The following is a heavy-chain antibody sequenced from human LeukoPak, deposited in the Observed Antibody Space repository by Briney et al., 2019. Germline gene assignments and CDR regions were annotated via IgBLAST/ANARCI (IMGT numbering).Heavy chain of an antibody. CDR1: GYSFTTYR. CDR3: ARRCMSGYCSSGGPMDDY. V-gene: IGHV5-51*01. CDR2: IYPADSDT. Sequence: GESLKISCKASGYSFTTYRIAWVRQMPETGLEWMGVIYPADSDTTYNPSFQGQVTISVDRSINTAYLQWSSLKASDTAMYYCARRCMSGYCSSGGPMDDYWGQGTLVTVSS. J-gene: IGHJ4*02. D-gene: IGHD2-15*01.